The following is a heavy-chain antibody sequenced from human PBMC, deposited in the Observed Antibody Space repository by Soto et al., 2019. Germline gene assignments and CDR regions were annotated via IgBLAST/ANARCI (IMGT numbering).Heavy chain of an antibody. V-gene: IGHV3-15*01. Sequence: VQLVESGGGLVETGGSLRLSCAASGFTFSNVWMSWIRQAPGKGLEWVGRIKNRRDGGTADYAAPVKGRSLISRDDSKNSLFLEMNNLRTEDTAIYYCVSFNSRDSFGLWGQGTMVTVSS. CDR1: GFTFSNVW. J-gene: IGHJ3*01. CDR2: IKNRRDGGTA. CDR3: VSFNSRDSFGL.